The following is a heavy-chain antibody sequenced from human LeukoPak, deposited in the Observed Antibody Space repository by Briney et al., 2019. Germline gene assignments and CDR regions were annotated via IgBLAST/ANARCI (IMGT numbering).Heavy chain of an antibody. CDR3: ARYGFCWSGNCQVGHWYDP. CDR2: INNRGST. V-gene: IGHV4-34*01. Sequence: PSETLSLTCGVSGGSTGSSCGAWVRQPPGKGLEWIGGINNRGSTDYNPALTSRVTLSVHTSKNQVSLRLTSVTAADTGVYHCARYGFCWSGNCQVGHWYDPWGQGTLVTVST. CDR1: GGSTGSSC. D-gene: IGHD3-3*01. J-gene: IGHJ5*02.